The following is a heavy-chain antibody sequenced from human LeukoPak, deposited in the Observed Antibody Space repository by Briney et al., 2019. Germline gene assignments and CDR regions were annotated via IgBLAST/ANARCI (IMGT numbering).Heavy chain of an antibody. CDR3: ASTYYDILTGYSPFQH. CDR1: GGSISSYY. V-gene: IGHV4-59*12. CDR2: IYYSGST. Sequence: SETLSLTCTVSGGSISSYYWSWIRQPPGKGLEWIGYIYYSGSTYYNPSLKSRVTISVDTSKNQFSLKLSSVTAADTAVYYCASTYYDILTGYSPFQHWGQGTLVTVSS. J-gene: IGHJ1*01. D-gene: IGHD3-9*01.